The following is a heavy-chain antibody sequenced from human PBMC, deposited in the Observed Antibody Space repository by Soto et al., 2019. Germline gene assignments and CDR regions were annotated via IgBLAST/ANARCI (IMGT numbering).Heavy chain of an antibody. V-gene: IGHV1-18*01. CDR3: ARDWNSGSYALGY. D-gene: IGHD1-26*01. CDR1: GGTFSSYA. J-gene: IGHJ4*02. CDR2: IIPYNGTT. Sequence: ASVQVSCQSSGGTFSSYAVSWVRQAPGQGLEWMGGIIPYNGTTNYAQKLQGRVTITTDTSTSTAYMELRSLRSDDTAVYYCARDWNSGSYALGYWGQGTLVTVSS.